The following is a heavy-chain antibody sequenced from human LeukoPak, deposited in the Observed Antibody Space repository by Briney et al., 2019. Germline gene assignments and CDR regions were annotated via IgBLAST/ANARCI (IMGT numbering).Heavy chain of an antibody. CDR2: INHSGST. J-gene: IGHJ5*02. CDR1: GGSFSGYY. D-gene: IGHD3-16*02. V-gene: IGHV4-34*01. Sequence: SETLSLTCAVYGGSFSGYYWSWIRQPPGKGLEWIGKINHSGSTNYNPSLKSRVTISVDTSKNQFSLKLSSVTAADTAVYYCARASYDYVWGCYRRYNWFDPWGQGTLVTVSS. CDR3: ARASYDYVWGCYRRYNWFDP.